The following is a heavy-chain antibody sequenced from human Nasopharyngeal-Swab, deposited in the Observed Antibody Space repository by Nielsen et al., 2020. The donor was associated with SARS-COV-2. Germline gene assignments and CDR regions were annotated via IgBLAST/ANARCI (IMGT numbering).Heavy chain of an antibody. CDR1: GFTFSSYS. CDR2: ISGSGDTT. J-gene: IGHJ6*02. Sequence: WGSLRLSCAASGFTFSSYSMSWVRQAPGKGLEWVSIISGSGDTTYWADSVNDRFSISRDNTKKMLYLQMNSLRVEDTAVYYCAKAPYLRGLDVWGQGTTVTVSS. CDR3: AKAPYLRGLDV. D-gene: IGHD2-21*01. V-gene: IGHV3-23*01.